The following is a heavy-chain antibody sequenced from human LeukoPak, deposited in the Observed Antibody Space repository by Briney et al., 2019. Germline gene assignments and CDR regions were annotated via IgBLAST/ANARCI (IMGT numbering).Heavy chain of an antibody. J-gene: IGHJ4*02. V-gene: IGHV1-2*02. CDR1: GYTFAHYY. CDR2: INPKCGGT. CDR3: ARDRGPVLVPAALLCDY. D-gene: IGHD2-2*02. Sequence: ASVKVSCKSSGYTFAHYYMHWVRQAPGQGLEWMGWINPKCGGTNYAQKFQGRVTMTRDTSISTVYMELSRLRSDDTAVYYCARDRGPVLVPAALLCDYWGQGTLVTVSS.